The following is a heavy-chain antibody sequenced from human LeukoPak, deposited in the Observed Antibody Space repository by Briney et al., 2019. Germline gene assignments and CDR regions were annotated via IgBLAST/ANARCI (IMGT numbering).Heavy chain of an antibody. Sequence: PGGSLRLSCAASGFTFSSYNMNWVRRAPGKGLEWVSYISSSSSTIYYADSVKGRFTISRDNAKNSLYLQMNSLRAEDTAVYYCARRGGTWSNWFDPWGQGTLVTVSS. CDR2: ISSSSSTI. J-gene: IGHJ5*02. V-gene: IGHV3-48*01. CDR3: ARRGGTWSNWFDP. D-gene: IGHD2-15*01. CDR1: GFTFSSYN.